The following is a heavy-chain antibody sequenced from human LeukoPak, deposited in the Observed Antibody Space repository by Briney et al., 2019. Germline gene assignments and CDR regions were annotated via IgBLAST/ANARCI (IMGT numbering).Heavy chain of an antibody. CDR3: ARDQDTAMVAFDI. Sequence: SETLSLTCTVSGGSISSYYWSWIRQPPGKGLEWIGYIYYSGSTYYNPSLKSRVTISVDTSKNQFSLKLSSVTAADTAVYYCARDQDTAMVAFDIWGEGTMVTVSS. V-gene: IGHV4-59*12. J-gene: IGHJ3*02. D-gene: IGHD5-18*01. CDR1: GGSISSYY. CDR2: IYYSGST.